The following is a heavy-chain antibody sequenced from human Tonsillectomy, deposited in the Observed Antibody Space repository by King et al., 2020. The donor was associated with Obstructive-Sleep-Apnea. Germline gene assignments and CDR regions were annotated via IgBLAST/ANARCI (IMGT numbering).Heavy chain of an antibody. V-gene: IGHV3-33*06. CDR1: GFIFSNYG. D-gene: IGHD1-7*01. Sequence: VQLVESGGGVVQPGRSLRLSCAASGFIFSNYGMHWVRQAPGKGLEWVAHIWYDGSNKYYIESVRGRFTISRDNSKNTLYLQMNSLRAEDTAVYYCAKDWNYLPDYWGQGTLVTVSS. CDR2: IWYDGSNK. J-gene: IGHJ4*02. CDR3: AKDWNYLPDY.